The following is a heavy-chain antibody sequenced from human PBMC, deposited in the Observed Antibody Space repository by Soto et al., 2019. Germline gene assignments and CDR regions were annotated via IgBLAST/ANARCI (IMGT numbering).Heavy chain of an antibody. CDR2: IFFSGRT. CDR3: VSSLMDV. J-gene: IGHJ6*03. Sequence: QMQLQESGPGLVKTSESLSLTCTVSGGSIRESGLYWGWIRQSPGKGLEWIGSIFFSGRTHYNPSLKSRITISIDASKNQFSLNVISVTAADTGVYYCVSSLMDVRRKGTTVTVSS. CDR1: GGSIRESGLY. V-gene: IGHV4-39*01. D-gene: IGHD6-6*01.